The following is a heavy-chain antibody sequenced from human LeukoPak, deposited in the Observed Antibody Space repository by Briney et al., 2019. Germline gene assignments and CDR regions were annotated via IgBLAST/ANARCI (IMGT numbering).Heavy chain of an antibody. CDR2: IYHSGST. V-gene: IGHV4-30-2*01. Sequence: PSQTLSLTCAVSGGSISSGGYSWSWIRQPPGKGLEWIGYIYHSGSTNYNPSLKSRVTISVDTSKNQFSLKLSSVTAADTAVYYCARVDPNSSSWYVRLGYGMDVWGQGTTVTVSS. J-gene: IGHJ6*02. D-gene: IGHD6-13*01. CDR1: GGSISSGGYS. CDR3: ARVDPNSSSWYVRLGYGMDV.